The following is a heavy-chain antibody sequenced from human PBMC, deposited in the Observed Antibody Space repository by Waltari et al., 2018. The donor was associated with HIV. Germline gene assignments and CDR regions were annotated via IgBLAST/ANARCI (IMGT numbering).Heavy chain of an antibody. V-gene: IGHV3-7*03. CDR3: ATSSSADAH. J-gene: IGHJ4*02. CDR1: GFTFTSHW. CDR2: IKYDGTER. Sequence: EEQLVESGGGLVQPGESLRLSCVASGFTFTSHWMRWFRQAPGKGLEWVASIKYDGTERKYADSVKGRFTISRDNAKTSLFLEMHNLRVEDTGIYSCATSSSADAHWGQGTLVTVSS. D-gene: IGHD2-2*01.